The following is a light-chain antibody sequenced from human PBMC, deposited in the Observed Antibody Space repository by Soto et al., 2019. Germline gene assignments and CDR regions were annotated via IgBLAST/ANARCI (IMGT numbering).Light chain of an antibody. J-gene: IGLJ1*01. CDR1: SSDVGGYNF. Sequence: QSVLTQPTSPSGSPGQSVTISYTGTSSDVGGYNFVSWYQQHPGKAPKLMIFEVTKRPSGVPDRFSGSKSGNTASLTVSGLQAEDEADYYCSSFAGRNNLYVFGTGTKVTVL. CDR2: EVT. V-gene: IGLV2-8*01. CDR3: SSFAGRNNLYV.